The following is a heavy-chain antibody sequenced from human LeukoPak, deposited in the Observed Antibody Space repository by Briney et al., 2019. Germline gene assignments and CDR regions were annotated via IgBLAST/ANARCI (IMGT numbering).Heavy chain of an antibody. D-gene: IGHD3-9*01. V-gene: IGHV4-34*01. CDR2: INHSGST. CDR1: GGSFSGYY. CDR3: ARGAGGYDILTGYLNWFDP. Sequence: SETLSLTCAVYGGSFSGYYWSWIRQPPGKGLEWIGEINHSGSTNYNPSLKSRVTISVDTSKNQFSLKLSSVTAADTAVYYCARGAGGYDILTGYLNWFDPWGQGTLVTVSS. J-gene: IGHJ5*02.